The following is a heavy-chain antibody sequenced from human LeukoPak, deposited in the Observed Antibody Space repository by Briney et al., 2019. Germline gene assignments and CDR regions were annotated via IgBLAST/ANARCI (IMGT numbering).Heavy chain of an antibody. CDR2: ISVGGDST. V-gene: IGHV3-23*01. Sequence: GGSLRLSCAASGFTFSSYSMNWVRQAPGKGLEWVSTISVGGDSTYYANSVKGRFTISRDNSKNMLYLQMNSLRAEDTAVYYCARRPEILTGYSFDYWGQGTLVTVSS. CDR3: ARRPEILTGYSFDY. J-gene: IGHJ4*02. D-gene: IGHD3-9*01. CDR1: GFTFSSYS.